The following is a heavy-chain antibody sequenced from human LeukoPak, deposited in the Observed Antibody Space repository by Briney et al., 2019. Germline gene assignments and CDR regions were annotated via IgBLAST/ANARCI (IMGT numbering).Heavy chain of an antibody. CDR2: INPNSGGT. Sequence: MHWVXQAPGQGLEWMGWINPNSGGTNYAQKFQGRVTMTRDTSISTAYMELSRLRSDDTAVYYCARDFGMTHPWGQGTLVTVSS. V-gene: IGHV1-2*02. J-gene: IGHJ5*02. CDR3: ARDFGMTHP. D-gene: IGHD3-3*01.